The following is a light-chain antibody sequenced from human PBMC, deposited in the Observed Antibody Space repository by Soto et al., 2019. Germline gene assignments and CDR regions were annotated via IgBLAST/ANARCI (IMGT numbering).Light chain of an antibody. J-gene: IGKJ1*01. CDR1: QSVSNNY. CDR2: GAS. CDR3: QQYGSSGT. V-gene: IGKV3-20*01. Sequence: EIVLTQSPGTLSLSPGERATLSCRASQSVSNNYLAWYQQKPGQAPRLLFYGASNMATGIPDRFSGSGCGTVFTLTISRLEPEDFAVYYCQQYGSSGTFGQGTKVEIK.